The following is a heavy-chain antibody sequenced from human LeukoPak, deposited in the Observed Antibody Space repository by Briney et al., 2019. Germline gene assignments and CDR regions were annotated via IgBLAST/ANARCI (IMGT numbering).Heavy chain of an antibody. D-gene: IGHD2/OR15-2a*01. J-gene: IGHJ4*02. CDR2: IYSGGST. CDR1: GFTVSSNY. CDR3: ARDSTLYYFDY. Sequence: GGSLRLSCAASGFTVSSNYMSWVRRDLGKGLEGVSVIYSGGSTYYADSVKGRFTISRDNSKNTLYLQMNSLRAEDTAVYYCARDSTLYYFDYWGQGTLVTVSS. V-gene: IGHV3-66*02.